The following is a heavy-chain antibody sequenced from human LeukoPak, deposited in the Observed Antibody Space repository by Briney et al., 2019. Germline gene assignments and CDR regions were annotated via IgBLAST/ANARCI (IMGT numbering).Heavy chain of an antibody. D-gene: IGHD3-9*01. J-gene: IGHJ5*02. CDR3: ARYYDLLTGYYRRWFDP. V-gene: IGHV4-31*03. Sequence: PSQTLSLTCTVSGGSISSGGYYWSWIRQHPGKGLEWIGYIYYSGSTYYNPSLKSRVSISVDTSKKQFSLKLSSVTAADTAVYYCARYYDLLTGYYRRWFDPWGQGTLVTVSS. CDR1: GGSISSGGYY. CDR2: IYYSGST.